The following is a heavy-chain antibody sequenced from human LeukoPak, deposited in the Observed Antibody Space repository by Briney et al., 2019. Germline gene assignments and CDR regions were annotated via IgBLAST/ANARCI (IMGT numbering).Heavy chain of an antibody. V-gene: IGHV4-59*01. D-gene: IGHD2-15*01. J-gene: IGHJ4*02. Sequence: SETLSLTCTVSGGFISNYYWSWIRQPPGKGLEWIGYVSYSGSTNYNLSLKSRVTMSVDTPKNQFSLKLSSVTAADTAFYYCARVAAADYYFDYWGQGTLVTVSS. CDR1: GGFISNYY. CDR3: ARVAAADYYFDY. CDR2: VSYSGST.